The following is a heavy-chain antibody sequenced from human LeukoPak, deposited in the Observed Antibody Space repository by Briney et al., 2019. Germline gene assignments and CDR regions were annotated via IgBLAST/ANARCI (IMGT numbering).Heavy chain of an antibody. CDR3: ARDEVVYADHGWFDP. J-gene: IGHJ5*02. Sequence: SETLSLTCTVSGGSISSYYWSWIRQPAGKGLEWIGRIYTSRSTNYSPSLKSRVTMSVDTSKNQFSRKLSSVTAAGTAVYYCARDEVVYADHGWFDPWGQGTLVTVSS. V-gene: IGHV4-4*07. D-gene: IGHD4-17*01. CDR2: IYTSRST. CDR1: GGSISSYY.